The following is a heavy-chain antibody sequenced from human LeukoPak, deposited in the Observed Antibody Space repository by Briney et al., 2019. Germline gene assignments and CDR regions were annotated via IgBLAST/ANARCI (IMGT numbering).Heavy chain of an antibody. D-gene: IGHD3-22*01. V-gene: IGHV4-34*01. CDR3: ASYYDSSGYYGFDY. Sequence: SETLSLTCAVYGGSFSGYYWSWIRQPPGKGLEWIGEINHSGSTNYNPSLKSRVTISVDTSKNQFSLKLSSVTAADTAVYYCASYYDSSGYYGFDYWGQGTLVTVSS. CDR2: INHSGST. CDR1: GGSFSGYY. J-gene: IGHJ4*02.